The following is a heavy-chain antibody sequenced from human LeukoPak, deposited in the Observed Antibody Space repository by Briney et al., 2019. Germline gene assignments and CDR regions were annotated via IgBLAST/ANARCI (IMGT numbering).Heavy chain of an antibody. J-gene: IGHJ3*02. D-gene: IGHD3-16*01. CDR2: ISSSSSTI. Sequence: GGSLRLSCAASGFTFSSYSMNWVRQAPRKGLEWVSYISSSSSTIYHADSVKGRFTISRDNAKNSLYLQMNSLRAEDTAVYYCAREGGTYDAFDIWGQGTMVTVSS. CDR1: GFTFSSYS. V-gene: IGHV3-48*01. CDR3: AREGGTYDAFDI.